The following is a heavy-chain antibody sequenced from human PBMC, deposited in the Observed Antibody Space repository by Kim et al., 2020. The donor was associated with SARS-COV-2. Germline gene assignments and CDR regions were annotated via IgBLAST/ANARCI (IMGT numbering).Heavy chain of an antibody. CDR2: ITSSSSAI. CDR3: ARDVPDMDV. Sequence: GGSLRLSCAASGFTFSTYSMNWVRQAPGTGLEWVSYITSSSSAIKYADSVQGRFTISRDNAKNSPYLQMNSLRAEDTAVYYCARDVPDMDVGGQGTTVTV. V-gene: IGHV3-48*04. J-gene: IGHJ6*02. CDR1: GFTFSTYS.